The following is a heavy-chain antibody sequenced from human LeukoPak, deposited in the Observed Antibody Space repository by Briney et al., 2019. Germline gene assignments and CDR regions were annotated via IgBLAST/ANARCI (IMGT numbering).Heavy chain of an antibody. Sequence: QPGGSLRLSCAVSGFTFSSHWMHWVRQAPGKGLVWVSRINSDGSSTSYADSVKGRFTISRGNSKNTLYLQMNSLRAEDTAVYYCAREGHSSGWPGLRYFDYWGQGTLVTVSS. V-gene: IGHV3-74*01. J-gene: IGHJ4*02. D-gene: IGHD6-19*01. CDR1: GFTFSSHW. CDR3: AREGHSSGWPGLRYFDY. CDR2: INSDGSST.